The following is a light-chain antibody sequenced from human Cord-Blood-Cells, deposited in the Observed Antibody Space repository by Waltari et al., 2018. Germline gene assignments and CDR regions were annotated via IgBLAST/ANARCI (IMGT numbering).Light chain of an antibody. Sequence: EIVLTQSPGTLSLSPGARAPLSCRASQSVSSSYLAWYQQKPGQAPRLLIYGASSRATGIPDRFSGSGSGTDFTLTISSLEPEDFAVYYCQQYGSSPRTFGQGTKVEIK. J-gene: IGKJ1*01. CDR2: GAS. V-gene: IGKV3-20*01. CDR1: QSVSSSY. CDR3: QQYGSSPRT.